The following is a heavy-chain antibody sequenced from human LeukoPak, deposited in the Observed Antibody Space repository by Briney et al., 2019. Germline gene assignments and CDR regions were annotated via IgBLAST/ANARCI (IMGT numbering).Heavy chain of an antibody. D-gene: IGHD3-3*01. CDR1: GGTFSSYA. CDR2: IIPIFGTA. V-gene: IGHV1-69*05. Sequence: GASVKVSCKASGGTFSSYAISWVRQAPGQGLEWMGGIIPIFGTANYAQKFQGRVTITTDESTSTAYMELSSLRSEDTAVYYCARKVSYYDFWSGYDAFDIWGQGTMVTVSS. J-gene: IGHJ3*02. CDR3: ARKVSYYDFWSGYDAFDI.